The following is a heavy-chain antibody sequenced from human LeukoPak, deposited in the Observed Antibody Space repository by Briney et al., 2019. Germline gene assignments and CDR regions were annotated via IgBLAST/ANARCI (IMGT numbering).Heavy chain of an antibody. CDR1: GFTFSSYA. CDR2: ISCDGSNK. Sequence: PGGSLRLFCAASGFTFSSYAMLWVRQAPGKGLVGVAVISCDGSNKYYADSVEGRFTISRDNSKNTLYLQMNSLRAEDTAVYYCARGQYYDILTGYYGMDVWGQGTTVTVSS. V-gene: IGHV3-30*04. J-gene: IGHJ6*02. D-gene: IGHD3-9*01. CDR3: ARGQYYDILTGYYGMDV.